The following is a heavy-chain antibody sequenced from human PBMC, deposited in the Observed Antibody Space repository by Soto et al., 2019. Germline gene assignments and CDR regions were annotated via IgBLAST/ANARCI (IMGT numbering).Heavy chain of an antibody. CDR1: GFTFSSYA. D-gene: IGHD3-22*01. CDR2: ISGSGGST. V-gene: IGHV3-23*01. CDR3: ALDLSSAYYYPPTDY. J-gene: IGHJ4*02. Sequence: PGGSLRRSCAASGFTFSSYAMSWVRQAPGKGLEWVSAISGSGGSTYYADSVKGRFTISRDNSKNTLYLQMNSLRAEDTAVYYCALDLSSAYYYPPTDYWAEGPSVPAS.